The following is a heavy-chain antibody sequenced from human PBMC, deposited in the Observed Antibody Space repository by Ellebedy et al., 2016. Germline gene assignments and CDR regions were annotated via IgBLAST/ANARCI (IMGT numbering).Heavy chain of an antibody. D-gene: IGHD4-23*01. CDR1: GFTFSSYS. J-gene: IGHJ4*02. CDR2: ISSSSSYI. CDR3: AKDLLDYGGNSQPLGY. V-gene: IGHV3-21*01. Sequence: GESLKISXAASGFTFSSYSMNWVRQAPGKGLEWVSSISSSSSYIYYADSVKGRFTISRDNSKNTLYLQMNSLRAEDTAVYYCAKDLLDYGGNSQPLGYWGQGTLVTVSS.